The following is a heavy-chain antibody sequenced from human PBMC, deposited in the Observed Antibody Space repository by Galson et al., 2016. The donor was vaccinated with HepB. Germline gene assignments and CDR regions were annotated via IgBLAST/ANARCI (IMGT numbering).Heavy chain of an antibody. CDR1: GIPFSSSG. CDR3: ATDSGLDY. Sequence: SLRLSCAASGIPFSSSGMHWVRQAPGKGLEWVAMIWSDGSSEYYADSVKGRFTISRDNSRNTLYLQMNSLRDEDTAVYYCATDSGLDYWGQGTLVTVSS. CDR2: IWSDGSSE. J-gene: IGHJ4*02. D-gene: IGHD6-19*01. V-gene: IGHV3-33*01.